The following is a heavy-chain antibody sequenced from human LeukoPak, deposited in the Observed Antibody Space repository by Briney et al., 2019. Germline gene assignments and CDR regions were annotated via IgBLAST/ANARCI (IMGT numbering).Heavy chain of an antibody. Sequence: SETLSLTCTVSGGSISSYYWSWIRQTPGKGLDWIGNTYYSGSTNYNPSLKSRVTISVDTSKNQFSLNLSSVTAADTAVYYCARSPGYSNGQVDYWGQGTLVTVSS. D-gene: IGHD5-18*01. V-gene: IGHV4-59*01. CDR2: TYYSGST. J-gene: IGHJ4*02. CDR3: ARSPGYSNGQVDY. CDR1: GGSISSYY.